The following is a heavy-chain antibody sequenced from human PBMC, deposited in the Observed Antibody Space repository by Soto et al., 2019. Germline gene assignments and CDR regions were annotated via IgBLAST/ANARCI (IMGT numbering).Heavy chain of an antibody. D-gene: IGHD2-2*01. J-gene: IGHJ6*01. CDR1: GDTCSSHS. CDR2: IIPIFGTE. Sequence: QVQLVQSGAEVKKPGSSVKVSCKVSGDTCSSHSINWVRQAPGQGPEWMGGIIPIFGTENYAQKFQGRVTITADESTSTAYMELSSLTSEATALYYCYTSVYFRTTSYYYSYGLDVCGQGTTVIVSS. CDR3: YTSVYFRTTSYYYSYGLDV. V-gene: IGHV1-69*01.